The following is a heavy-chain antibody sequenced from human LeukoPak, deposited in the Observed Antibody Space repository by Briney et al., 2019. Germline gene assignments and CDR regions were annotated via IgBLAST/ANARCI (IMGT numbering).Heavy chain of an antibody. Sequence: SETLSLTCTVSGGSISSGDYYWSWIRQPPGKGLEWIGYIYYSGSTYYNPSLKSRVTISIDTSKNQFSLKLSSVTAADTAVYYCARHRAKRDAFDIWGQGTMVTVSS. J-gene: IGHJ3*02. V-gene: IGHV4-30-4*01. CDR2: IYYSGST. D-gene: IGHD3-10*01. CDR3: ARHRAKRDAFDI. CDR1: GGSISSGDYY.